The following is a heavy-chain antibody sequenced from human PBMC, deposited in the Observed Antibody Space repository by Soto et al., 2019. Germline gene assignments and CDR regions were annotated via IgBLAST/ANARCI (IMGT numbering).Heavy chain of an antibody. CDR3: ARAPTWYFDL. V-gene: IGHV4-31*03. CDR1: GGSISSGGYY. Sequence: QVQLQESGPGLVKPSQTLSLTCTVSGGSISSGGYYWSWIRQHPGKGLEWIGYIYYSGSTYYNPSLKXRVXIXEDTSKNQFSLKLSSVTAADTAVYYCARAPTWYFDLWGRGTLVTVSS. J-gene: IGHJ2*01. CDR2: IYYSGST.